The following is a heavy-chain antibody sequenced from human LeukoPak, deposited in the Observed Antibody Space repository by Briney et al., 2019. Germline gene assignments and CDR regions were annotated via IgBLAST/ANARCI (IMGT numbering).Heavy chain of an antibody. CDR2: FDPEYNET. J-gene: IGHJ4*02. CDR3: ATADLAMAGPFDF. D-gene: IGHD6-19*01. CDR1: GYTLSELS. V-gene: IGHV1-24*01. Sequence: ASVKVSCRISGYTLSELSMHWVRQVPGKGLEWMGSFDPEYNETISTQKFQGRLTMTEDTSTDTAYMELNSLRSEDTAVYFCATADLAMAGPFDFWGQGTLVTVSS.